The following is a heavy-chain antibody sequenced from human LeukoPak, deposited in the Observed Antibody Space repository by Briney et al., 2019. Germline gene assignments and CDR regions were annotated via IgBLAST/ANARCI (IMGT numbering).Heavy chain of an antibody. Sequence: PSETLSLTCTVSGYSISSGYYWGWIRQPPGKGLEWIGSIYHSVSTYYNPSLKSRVTISVDTSKHQFSLKLSSVPAADTAVYYCARVRDSDFWRGWRDDFDIWGQGTMVTVSS. J-gene: IGHJ3*02. CDR3: ARVRDSDFWRGWRDDFDI. CDR2: IYHSVST. D-gene: IGHD3-3*01. CDR1: GYSISSGYY. V-gene: IGHV4-38-2*02.